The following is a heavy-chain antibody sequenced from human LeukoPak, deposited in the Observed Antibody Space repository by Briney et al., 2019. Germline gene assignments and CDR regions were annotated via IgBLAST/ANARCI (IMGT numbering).Heavy chain of an antibody. V-gene: IGHV4-31*03. CDR1: GGSISSGGYY. J-gene: IGHJ4*02. CDR3: AAAAAGFNYYDSSGYPEGFDY. D-gene: IGHD3-22*01. CDR2: IYYSGST. Sequence: SETLSLTCTVSGGSISSGGYYWSWIRQHPGKGLEWIGYIYYSGSTYYNPSLKSRVTISVDTSKNQFSLKLSSVTAADTAVYYCAAAAAGFNYYDSSGYPEGFDYWSQGTLVTVSS.